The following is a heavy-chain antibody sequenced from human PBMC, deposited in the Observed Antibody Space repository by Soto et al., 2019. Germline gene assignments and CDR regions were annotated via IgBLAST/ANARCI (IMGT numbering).Heavy chain of an antibody. Sequence: SGPTLVNHTQTLTLTCTFSGFSLSTGGVGVGWIRQPPTKALEWLALIYWDDDKRYSQSLKSRLTITKDTSKNQVVLIMTNMDPVDTATYYCARAQWFGDPFDYWGQGALVTVSS. J-gene: IGHJ4*02. V-gene: IGHV2-5*02. CDR3: ARAQWFGDPFDY. CDR1: GFSLSTGGVG. D-gene: IGHD3-10*01. CDR2: IYWDDDK.